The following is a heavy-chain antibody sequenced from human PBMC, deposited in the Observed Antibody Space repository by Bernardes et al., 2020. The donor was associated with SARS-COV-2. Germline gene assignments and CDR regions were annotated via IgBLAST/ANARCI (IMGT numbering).Heavy chain of an antibody. V-gene: IGHV3-74*01. CDR2: INSDGSST. CDR1: GFTFSSYW. J-gene: IGHJ4*02. Sequence: GGSLRLSCAASGFTFSSYWMHWVRQAPGKGLVWVSRINSDGSSTSYADSVKGRFTISRDNAKNTPYLQMNSLRAEDTAVYYCAREYSSGWYGFDYWGQGTLVTVSS. D-gene: IGHD6-19*01. CDR3: AREYSSGWYGFDY.